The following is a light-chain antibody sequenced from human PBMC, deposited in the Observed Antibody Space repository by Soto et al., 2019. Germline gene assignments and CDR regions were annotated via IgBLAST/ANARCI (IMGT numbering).Light chain of an antibody. CDR3: SSYTSSSPYV. CDR1: SSDVGGYNY. Sequence: QSVLTQPLSASGSPGQSVAISCTGTSSDVGGYNYVSWYQQHPGKAPKLMIYEVSNRPSGVSNRFSGSKSGNTASLTISGPQAEDEADYYCSSYTSSSPYVFGTGTKVTVL. J-gene: IGLJ1*01. CDR2: EVS. V-gene: IGLV2-14*01.